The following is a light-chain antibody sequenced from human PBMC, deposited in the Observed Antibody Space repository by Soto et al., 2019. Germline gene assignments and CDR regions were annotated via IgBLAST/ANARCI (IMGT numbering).Light chain of an antibody. CDR1: SGHSNYA. CDR2: LNSDGSH. V-gene: IGLV4-69*01. J-gene: IGLJ2*01. Sequence: QPVLTQSPSASASLGASVKLTCTLSSGHSNYAIAWHQQQSEKGPRYLMKLNSDGSHRKGDGIPDRFSGSSSGAERYLTISRLQSEDEADYYCQTWGSGIVVFGGGTKVTVL. CDR3: QTWGSGIVV.